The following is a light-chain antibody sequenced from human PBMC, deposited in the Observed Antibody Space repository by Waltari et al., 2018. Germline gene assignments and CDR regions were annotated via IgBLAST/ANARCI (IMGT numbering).Light chain of an antibody. CDR2: DVS. J-gene: IGLJ2*01. CDR1: SSDVGGYNY. Sequence: QSALTQPASVSGSPGQSITISCTGTSSDVGGYNYVSWYQQHPGKAPKVMIYDVSKRPSGVSSRFSGSKSGNTASLTISGLQTVDEADYYCSSYTSSSALVFGGGTKLTVL. V-gene: IGLV2-14*01. CDR3: SSYTSSSALV.